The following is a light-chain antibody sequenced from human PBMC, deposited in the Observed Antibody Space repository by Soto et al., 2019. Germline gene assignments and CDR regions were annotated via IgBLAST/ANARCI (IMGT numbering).Light chain of an antibody. V-gene: IGKV3-20*01. CDR1: QSVSSSY. J-gene: IGKJ1*01. CDR2: GAS. Sequence: EIVLTQSPGTLSLSPGERATLSCRASQSVSSSYLAWYQPKPGQAPRLLIYGASSRATGIPDRFSGSGSGTYFTITISRVEPEDFAVYYWQHYGSSPPTFGQGTKVEIK. CDR3: QHYGSSPPT.